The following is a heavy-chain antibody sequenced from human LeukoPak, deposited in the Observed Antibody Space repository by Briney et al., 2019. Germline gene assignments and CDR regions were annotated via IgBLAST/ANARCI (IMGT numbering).Heavy chain of an antibody. D-gene: IGHD6-13*01. CDR1: GFTFSSYA. J-gene: IGHJ2*01. CDR3: AKDHSSSWPGWYFDL. Sequence: GGSLRLSCAASGFTFSSYAVSWVRQAPGKGLEWVSAISGSGGSTYYADSVKGRFTISRDNSKNTLYLQMNSLRAEDTAVYYCAKDHSSSWPGWYFDLWGRGTLVTVSS. CDR2: ISGSGGST. V-gene: IGHV3-23*01.